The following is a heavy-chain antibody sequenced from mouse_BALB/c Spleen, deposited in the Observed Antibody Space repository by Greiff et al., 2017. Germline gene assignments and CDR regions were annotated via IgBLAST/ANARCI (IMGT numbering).Heavy chain of an antibody. Sequence: DVQLQESGPELVKPGASVKISCKASGYTFTDYNMHWVKQSHGKSLEWIGYIYPYNGGTGYNQKFKSKATLTVDNSSSIAYMELRSLTSEDSAVYYCATQLLGPYFDVWGAGTTVTVSS. J-gene: IGHJ1*01. CDR1: GYTFTDYN. CDR3: ATQLLGPYFDV. V-gene: IGHV1S29*02. CDR2: IYPYNGGT. D-gene: IGHD4-1*01.